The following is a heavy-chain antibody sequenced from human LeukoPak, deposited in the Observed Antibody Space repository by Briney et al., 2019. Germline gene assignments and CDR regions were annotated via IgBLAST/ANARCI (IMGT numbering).Heavy chain of an antibody. CDR1: GGSFSGYY. CDR2: INHSGST. J-gene: IGHJ4*02. D-gene: IGHD2-2*01. V-gene: IGHV4-34*01. Sequence: PSETLSLTCAVYGGSFSGYYWSWIRQPPGKGLEWIGEINHSGSTNYNPSLKSRVTISVDTSKNQFSLKLSSVTAADTAVYYCAGDNLYSYCSSTSCQYYFDYWGQGTLVTVSS. CDR3: AGDNLYSYCSSTSCQYYFDY.